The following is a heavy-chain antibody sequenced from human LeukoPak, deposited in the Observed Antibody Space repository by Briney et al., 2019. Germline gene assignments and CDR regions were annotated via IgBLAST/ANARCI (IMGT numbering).Heavy chain of an antibody. V-gene: IGHV1-18*01. D-gene: IGHD1-1*01. J-gene: IGHJ4*02. Sequence: ASVKVSCKASGYTFTSYGISWVRQAPGQGLEWMGWISAYNGNTNYAQKLQGRVTMTTDTSTSTAYMELRSLRSEDTAVYYCARDRRVETTSTGFFFDYWGQGTLVTVSS. CDR2: ISAYNGNT. CDR1: GYTFTSYG. CDR3: ARDRRVETTSTGFFFDY.